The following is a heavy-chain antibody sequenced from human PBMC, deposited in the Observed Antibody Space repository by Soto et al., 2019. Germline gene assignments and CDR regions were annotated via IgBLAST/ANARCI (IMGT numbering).Heavy chain of an antibody. CDR1: GGSFSGYY. Sequence: QVQLQQWGAGLLKPSETLSLTCAVYGGSFSGYYWTWIRQPPGKGLEWIGEINHSGSTNYNPSLKSRVTISVDTSKNQFSLKLSSVTAADTAVYYCARGRRKQQLVRPPYYFDYWGQGTLVTVSS. D-gene: IGHD6-13*01. V-gene: IGHV4-34*01. CDR3: ARGRRKQQLVRPPYYFDY. J-gene: IGHJ4*02. CDR2: INHSGST.